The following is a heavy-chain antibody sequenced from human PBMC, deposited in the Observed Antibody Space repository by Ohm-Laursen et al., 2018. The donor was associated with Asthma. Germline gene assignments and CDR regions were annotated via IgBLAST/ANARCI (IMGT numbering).Heavy chain of an antibody. CDR1: GFTFSSYS. V-gene: IGHV3-21*01. J-gene: IGHJ3*02. D-gene: IGHD3-10*01. CDR3: ARDLHTMVRGDEAFDI. Sequence: SLRLSCSASGFTFSSYSMNWVRQAPGKGLEWVSSISSSSSYIYYADSVKGRFTISRDNAKNSLYLQMNSLRAEDTAVYYCARDLHTMVRGDEAFDIWGQGTMVTVSS. CDR2: ISSSSSYI.